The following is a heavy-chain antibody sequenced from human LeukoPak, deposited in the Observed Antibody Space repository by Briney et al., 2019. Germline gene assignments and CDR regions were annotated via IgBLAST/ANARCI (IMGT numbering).Heavy chain of an antibody. V-gene: IGHV3-53*01. CDR1: GFTVSNNY. D-gene: IGHD6-13*01. Sequence: GGSLRLSCKASGFTVSNNYMKWVRQAPGEGLEWGALIYSVGTTNTADSVKGRYTISRDNSKNTFYLQMSNVRVEHTAVYYCARDPPGIAASVSGGWGQGTLVTVPS. CDR2: IYSVGTT. CDR3: ARDPPGIAASVSGG. J-gene: IGHJ4*02.